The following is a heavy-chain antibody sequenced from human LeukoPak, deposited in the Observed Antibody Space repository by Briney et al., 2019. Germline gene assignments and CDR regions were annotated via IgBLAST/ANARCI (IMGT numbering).Heavy chain of an antibody. Sequence: GGPLRLSCAASGFTFSSYAMSWVRQAPGKGLEWVSAISGSGGSTYYADSVKGRFTISRDNSKNTLYLQMNSLRAEDTAVYYCAKGLQLVRGYFDYWGQGTLVTVSS. CDR2: ISGSGGST. CDR3: AKGLQLVRGYFDY. V-gene: IGHV3-23*01. D-gene: IGHD6-13*01. CDR1: GFTFSSYA. J-gene: IGHJ4*02.